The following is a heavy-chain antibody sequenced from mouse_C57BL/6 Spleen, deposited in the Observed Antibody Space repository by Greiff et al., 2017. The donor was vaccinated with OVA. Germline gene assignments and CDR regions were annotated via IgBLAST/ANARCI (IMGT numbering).Heavy chain of an antibody. D-gene: IGHD1-1*01. CDR1: GYTFTDYY. V-gene: IGHV1-77*01. CDR2: IGPGSGST. J-gene: IGHJ1*03. CDR3: AREGITTVVARDFDV. Sequence: VQLQQSGAELVKPGASVKISCKASGYTFTDYYINWVKQRPGQGLEWIGKIGPGSGSTYYNEKFKGKATLTAAKSSSTAYMQLSSLTSEDSAVYVCAREGITTVVARDFDVWGTGTTVTVSS.